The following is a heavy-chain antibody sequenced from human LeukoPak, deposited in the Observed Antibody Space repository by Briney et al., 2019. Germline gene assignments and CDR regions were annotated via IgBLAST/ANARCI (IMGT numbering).Heavy chain of an antibody. CDR2: IKQDGSEK. D-gene: IGHD3-3*01. Sequence: GGSRRLSCAASGFTFSSYWMSWVRQAPGKGLEWVANIKQDGSEKYYVDSVKGRFTISRDNAKNSLYLQMNSLRAEDTAVYYCAREEGRITIFGVLTGAFDIWGQGTMVTVSS. J-gene: IGHJ3*02. CDR1: GFTFSSYW. V-gene: IGHV3-7*01. CDR3: AREEGRITIFGVLTGAFDI.